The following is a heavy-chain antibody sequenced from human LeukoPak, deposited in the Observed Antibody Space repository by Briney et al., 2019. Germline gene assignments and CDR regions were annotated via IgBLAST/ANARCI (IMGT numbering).Heavy chain of an antibody. D-gene: IGHD3-22*01. CDR1: GGSISSYY. V-gene: IGHV4-59*01. Sequence: PSETLSLTCTVSGGSISSYYWSWIRQPPGKGLEWIGYIYYSGSTNYNPSLKSRVTISVDTSKNQFSLKLSSVTAADTAVYYCAREDSSGYYAYAFDIWGQGTMVTVSS. CDR2: IYYSGST. J-gene: IGHJ3*02. CDR3: AREDSSGYYAYAFDI.